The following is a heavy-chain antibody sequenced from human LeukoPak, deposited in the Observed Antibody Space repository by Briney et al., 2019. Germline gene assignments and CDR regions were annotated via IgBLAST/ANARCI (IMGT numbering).Heavy chain of an antibody. J-gene: IGHJ3*01. CDR2: ISGSGSTI. Sequence: GGSLRLSCVASGFTFNSYEMNWVRQAPGKGLEWVSYISGSGSTIYYADSVKGRFTISRDNSKNSLYLQMNSLRAEDTAVYYCARVAAAILPGAFDLWGQGTVVTVSS. CDR1: GFTFNSYE. D-gene: IGHD1-14*01. CDR3: ARVAAAILPGAFDL. V-gene: IGHV3-48*03.